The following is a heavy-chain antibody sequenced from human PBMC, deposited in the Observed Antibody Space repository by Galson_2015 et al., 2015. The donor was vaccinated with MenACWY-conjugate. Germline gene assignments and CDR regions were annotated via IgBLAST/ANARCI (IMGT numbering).Heavy chain of an antibody. V-gene: IGHV3-23*01. Sequence: SLRLSCAASGFTFSTFDMSWVRQAPGKGLEWVSAISTSGSRTYYADSVKGRFTISRDNSENTLYLQMNSLRAEDTAVYYCAKASFGVTIGEVFAFDSWGQGTMISVSS. D-gene: IGHD3-3*01. CDR1: GFTFSTFD. CDR2: ISTSGSRT. J-gene: IGHJ3*01. CDR3: AKASFGVTIGEVFAFDS.